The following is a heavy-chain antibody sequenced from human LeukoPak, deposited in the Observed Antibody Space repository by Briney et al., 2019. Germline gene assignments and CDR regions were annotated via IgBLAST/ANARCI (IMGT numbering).Heavy chain of an antibody. Sequence: GGSLRLSCTASGFTFSSYSMNWVRQAPGKGLEWVSSISSGSTYIYYADSVKGRFTVSRDNAKNSLYLQMDSLRADDTAIYYCVRKLTGTTYFDSWGQGTLVTVSS. V-gene: IGHV3-21*01. J-gene: IGHJ4*02. CDR1: GFTFSSYS. D-gene: IGHD1-1*01. CDR2: ISSGSTYI. CDR3: VRKLTGTTYFDS.